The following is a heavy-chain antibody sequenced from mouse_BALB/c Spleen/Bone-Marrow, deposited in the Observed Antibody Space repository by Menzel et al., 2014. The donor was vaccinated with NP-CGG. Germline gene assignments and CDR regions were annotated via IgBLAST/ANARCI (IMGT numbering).Heavy chain of an antibody. CDR3: ASYYRYDRRFAY. CDR2: IDPANGNT. Sequence: EVHLVESGAELVKPGASVKLSCTASGFNIKDTYMHWVKQRPEQGLEWIGRIDPANGNTKYDPKFQGKATITADTSSNTAYLQLSSRTSEDTAVYYCASYYRYDRRFAYWGQGTLVTVSA. V-gene: IGHV14-3*02. CDR1: GFNIKDTY. J-gene: IGHJ3*01. D-gene: IGHD2-14*01.